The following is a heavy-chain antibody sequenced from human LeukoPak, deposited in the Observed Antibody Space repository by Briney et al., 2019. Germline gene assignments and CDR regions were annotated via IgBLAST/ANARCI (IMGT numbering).Heavy chain of an antibody. CDR3: ARAGGYIYAFDI. J-gene: IGHJ3*02. CDR2: INHSGST. V-gene: IGHV4-34*01. Sequence: SETLSLTCAVYGGSFSGYYWSWIRQPPGKGLEWIGEINHSGSTNYNPSLKSRVTISVDTSKNQLSLKLSSVTAADTAVYYCARAGGYIYAFDIWGQGTMVTVSS. CDR1: GGSFSGYY. D-gene: IGHD5-18*01.